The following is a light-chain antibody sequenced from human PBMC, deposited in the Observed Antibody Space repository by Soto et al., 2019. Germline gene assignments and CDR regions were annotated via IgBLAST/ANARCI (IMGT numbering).Light chain of an antibody. V-gene: IGKV3-20*01. Sequence: EIGLTQSPGTLSLSPGERATLSCMPSQPINDYYLAWYQQRPGEAPRLLIYGADRRATGIPDRFSGSGSGPDFTLTITRLEPEDFAVYYCHQYGSSPPLSFGGGTKVEIK. CDR1: QPINDYY. CDR2: GAD. J-gene: IGKJ4*01. CDR3: HQYGSSPPLS.